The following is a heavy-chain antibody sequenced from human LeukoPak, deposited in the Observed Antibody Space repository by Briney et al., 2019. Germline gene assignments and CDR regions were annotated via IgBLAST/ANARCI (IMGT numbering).Heavy chain of an antibody. Sequence: GGSLRLSCAASGFTFKTYVMTWVRQAPGKGLEWVSTIPTTGGSTYYADSVKGRFTISRDNSKNTLYLQMNSLRVEDTAVYYCAKVDCSSITCKKNFDYWGQGTLVTVSS. CDR3: AKVDCSSITCKKNFDY. CDR2: IPTTGGST. CDR1: GFTFKTYV. V-gene: IGHV3-23*01. D-gene: IGHD2-2*01. J-gene: IGHJ4*02.